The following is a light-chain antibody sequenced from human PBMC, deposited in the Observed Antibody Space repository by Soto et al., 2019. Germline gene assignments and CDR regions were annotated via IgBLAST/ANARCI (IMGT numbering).Light chain of an antibody. J-gene: IGKJ2*01. CDR3: QQSFTTPYT. V-gene: IGKV1-39*01. CDR1: QSINYY. CDR2: TAA. Sequence: DIQMTQSPSSLSASIGDRVIITCRASQSINYYLNWYQQQPGKAPKRLVSTAASLRSGVPSRFSGSASGTDFALPISSLQPEDFATYYCQQSFTTPYTFGQGTKLEI.